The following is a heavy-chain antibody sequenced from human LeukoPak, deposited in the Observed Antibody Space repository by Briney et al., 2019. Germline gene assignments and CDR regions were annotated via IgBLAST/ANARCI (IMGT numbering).Heavy chain of an antibody. CDR2: INHSGST. J-gene: IGHJ4*02. CDR3: AVKYYHFWSGYYAAFDY. V-gene: IGHV4-34*01. Sequence: PSETLSLTCAVYGGSFSGYYWSWIRQPPGKGLEGIGEINHSGSTNYNPSLKSRVTISVDTSKNQFSLKLSSVTAADTAVYYCAVKYYHFWSGYYAAFDYWGQGTLVTVPS. CDR1: GGSFSGYY. D-gene: IGHD3-3*01.